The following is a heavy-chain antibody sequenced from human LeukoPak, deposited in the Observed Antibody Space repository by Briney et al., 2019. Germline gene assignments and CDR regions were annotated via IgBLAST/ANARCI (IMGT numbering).Heavy chain of an antibody. J-gene: IGHJ4*02. V-gene: IGHV3-21*04. CDR1: AFTFSSYS. CDR3: AKSPLPGAAAGNPNFDY. CDR2: ISSSGSYI. Sequence: PGGSLRLSCAASAFTFSSYSMNWVRQAPGKGLEWVSSISSSGSYIYYADSVKGRFTISRDNAKNSLYLQMNSLRAEDTALYYCAKSPLPGAAAGNPNFDYWGQGTLVTVSS. D-gene: IGHD6-13*01.